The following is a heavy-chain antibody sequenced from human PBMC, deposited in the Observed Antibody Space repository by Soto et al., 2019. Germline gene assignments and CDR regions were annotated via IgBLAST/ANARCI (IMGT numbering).Heavy chain of an antibody. J-gene: IGHJ4*02. Sequence: QVQLVQSGAEVKKPGSSVKVSCKASGGTFSSYAISWVRQAPGQGLEWMGGIIPIFGTANYAQKFQGRVTITADESTSIAYRELSSLRSEDTAVYYCARARDSSGYYRGFDYWGQGTLVTVSA. CDR1: GGTFSSYA. D-gene: IGHD3-22*01. CDR3: ARARDSSGYYRGFDY. V-gene: IGHV1-69*01. CDR2: IIPIFGTA.